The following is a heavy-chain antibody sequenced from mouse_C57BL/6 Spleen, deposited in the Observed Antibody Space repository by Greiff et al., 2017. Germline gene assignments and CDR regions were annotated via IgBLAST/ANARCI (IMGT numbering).Heavy chain of an antibody. J-gene: IGHJ4*01. V-gene: IGHV3-6*01. CDR3: ARDQAIDDGYYDAMDY. Sequence: EVQVVESGPGLVKPSQSLSLTCSVTGYSITSGYYWNWIRQFPGNKLEWMGYISYDGSNNYNPSLKNRISITRDTSTNQFFLKLNSVTTEDTATYYCARDQAIDDGYYDAMDYWGQGTSVTVSS. CDR2: ISYDGSN. CDR1: GYSITSGYY. D-gene: IGHD2-3*01.